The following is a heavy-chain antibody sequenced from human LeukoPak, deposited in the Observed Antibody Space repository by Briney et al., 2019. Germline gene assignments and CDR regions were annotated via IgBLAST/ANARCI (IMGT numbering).Heavy chain of an antibody. CDR1: GFTFSIYA. J-gene: IGHJ4*02. CDR3: VRTDYYDSSGYYDDFDY. CDR2: INKNGGST. D-gene: IGHD3-22*01. V-gene: IGHV3-64*02. Sequence: ERSLRLSCAASGFTFSIYAMHWVRQAPGKGLEYVSGINKNGGSTYYADSVKGRFPISRDNSNNTLYLQMGFVRAEDMAVYYCVRTDYYDSSGYYDDFDYWGQGTLVTVSS.